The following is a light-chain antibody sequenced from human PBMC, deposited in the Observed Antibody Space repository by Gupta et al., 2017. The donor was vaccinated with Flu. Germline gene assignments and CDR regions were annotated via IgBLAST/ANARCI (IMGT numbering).Light chain of an antibody. J-gene: IGLJ1*01. V-gene: IGLV3-21*02. CDR2: EDS. CDR1: NVENKN. Sequence: NNVENKNVQWNQQKPGKAPVLVVFEDSERPSGIPGRFSGSKSGNTATLTICRVEAGDEADYYCWVYESTRDYGLVFGTGTKVTVL. CDR3: WVYESTRDYGLV.